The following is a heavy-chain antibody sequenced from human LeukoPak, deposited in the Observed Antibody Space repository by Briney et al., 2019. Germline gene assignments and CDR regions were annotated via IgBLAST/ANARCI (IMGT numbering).Heavy chain of an antibody. CDR2: IKSKTDGGTA. J-gene: IGHJ4*02. D-gene: IGHD1-1*01. V-gene: IGHV3-15*01. CDR3: TTERYNLG. Sequence: GGSLRLFCAASGFTFSSYAMSWVRQAPGKGLEWVGRIKSKTDGGTADYAAPVKGRFNISRDDSKNTLYLQVNSLKTEDTAVYYCTTERYNLGWGQGTLATVST. CDR1: GFTFSSYA.